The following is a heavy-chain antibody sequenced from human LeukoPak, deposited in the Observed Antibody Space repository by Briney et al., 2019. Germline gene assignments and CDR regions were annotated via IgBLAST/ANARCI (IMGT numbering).Heavy chain of an antibody. Sequence: GGSLRLSCAASGFTVSSNYMTWVRQAPGKGLEWVSSISSSSSYIYYADSVKGRFTISRDNDKNSLYLQMNSLRAEDTAVYYCARDYDYDILTGYYKSGNVDYWGQGTLVTVSS. CDR2: ISSSSSYI. CDR3: ARDYDYDILTGYYKSGNVDY. V-gene: IGHV3-21*01. CDR1: GFTVSSNY. D-gene: IGHD3-9*01. J-gene: IGHJ4*02.